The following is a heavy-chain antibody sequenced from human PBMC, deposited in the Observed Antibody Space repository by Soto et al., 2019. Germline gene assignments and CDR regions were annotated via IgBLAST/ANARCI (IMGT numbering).Heavy chain of an antibody. CDR1: GFTFSSYG. CDR3: AKVSPTGY. D-gene: IGHD1-1*01. J-gene: IGHJ4*02. V-gene: IGHV3-30*18. CDR2: ISYDGSNK. Sequence: RLSCAASGFTFSSYGMHWVRQAPGKGLEWVAVISYDGSNKYYADSVKGRFTISRDNSKNTLYLQMNSLRAEDTAVYYCAKVSPTGYWGQGTLVTVSS.